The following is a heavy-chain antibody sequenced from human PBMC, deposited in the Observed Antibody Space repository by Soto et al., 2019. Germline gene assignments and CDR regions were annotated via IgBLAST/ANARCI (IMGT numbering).Heavy chain of an antibody. CDR2: IYYSGST. D-gene: IGHD5-18*01. J-gene: IGHJ4*02. V-gene: IGHV4-59*08. CDR3: ARREDTAKFDY. CDR1: GGSISSYY. Sequence: PSETLSLTCTVSGGSISSYYWSWIRQPPGKGLEWIGYIYYSGSTDYNPSLKSRVTISVDTSKNQFSLKLSSVTAADTAVYYCARREDTAKFDYWGQGTPVTVSS.